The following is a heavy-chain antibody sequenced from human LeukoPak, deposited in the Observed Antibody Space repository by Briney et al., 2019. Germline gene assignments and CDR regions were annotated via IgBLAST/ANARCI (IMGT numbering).Heavy chain of an antibody. CDR1: GFTFSSYW. Sequence: PGGSLRLSCAASGFTFSSYWMSWVRQAPGKGLEWEANIEQDGSEKYYVDSVKGRFTISRDNAKNSLYLQMNSLRAEDTAVYYCARDREYYYDSSGYYPFLFDYWGRGTLVTVSS. D-gene: IGHD3-22*01. J-gene: IGHJ4*02. V-gene: IGHV3-7*01. CDR2: IEQDGSEK. CDR3: ARDREYYYDSSGYYPFLFDY.